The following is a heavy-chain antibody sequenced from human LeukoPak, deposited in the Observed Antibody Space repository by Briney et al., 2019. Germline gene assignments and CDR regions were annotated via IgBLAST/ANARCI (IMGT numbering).Heavy chain of an antibody. CDR3: VDMERGSGSFRPPY. J-gene: IGHJ4*02. Sequence: PSETLSLTCAVYGGSFSGYYWSWIRQPPGKGLEWIGEINHSRSTNYNPSLKSRVTISVDTSKNQFSLKLSPVTAADTAVYYCVDMERGSGSFRPPYWGQGTLVTVSS. D-gene: IGHD3-10*01. CDR2: INHSRST. V-gene: IGHV4-34*01. CDR1: GGSFSGYY.